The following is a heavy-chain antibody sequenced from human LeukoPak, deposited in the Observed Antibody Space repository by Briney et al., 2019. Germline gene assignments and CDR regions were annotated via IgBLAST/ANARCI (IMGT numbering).Heavy chain of an antibody. CDR3: ARGEEGATYDFWSGYQYYYYGMDV. J-gene: IGHJ6*02. V-gene: IGHV1-2*02. Sequence: ASVKVSCKASGYTFTGYYMHWVRQAPGQGLEWMGWINPNSGGTNYAQKFQGRVTMTRDTSISTAYMELSRLRSDDTAVYYCARGEEGATYDFWSGYQYYYYGMDVWGQGTTVTVSS. D-gene: IGHD3-3*01. CDR2: INPNSGGT. CDR1: GYTFTGYY.